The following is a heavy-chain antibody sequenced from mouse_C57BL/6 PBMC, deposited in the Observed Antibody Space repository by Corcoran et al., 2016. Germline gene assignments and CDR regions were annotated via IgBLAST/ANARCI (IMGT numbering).Heavy chain of an antibody. D-gene: IGHD1-1*01. CDR1: CYAFSSYW. CDR3: ARERFITTVYYYAMDY. CDR2: IYPGDGDT. V-gene: IGHV1-80*01. Sequence: QVQLQQSGAELVKPGASVKISCKASCYAFSSYWMNWVKQRPGKGLEWIGQIYPGDGDTNYNGKFKGKATLTADKSSSTAYMQLSSLTSEDSAVYFCARERFITTVYYYAMDYWGQGTSVTVSS. J-gene: IGHJ4*01.